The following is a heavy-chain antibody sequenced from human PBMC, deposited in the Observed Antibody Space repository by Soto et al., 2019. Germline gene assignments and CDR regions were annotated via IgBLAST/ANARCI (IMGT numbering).Heavy chain of an antibody. Sequence: QVQLVESGGGVVQPGRSLRLSCAASGFTFSSYGMHWVRQAPGKGLEWVAVIWYDGSNKYYADSVKGRFTISRDNSKNTLYLQMNSLRAEDTAVYYCARGCYGAHGLRCYFDYWGQGTLVTVSS. J-gene: IGHJ4*02. CDR2: IWYDGSNK. CDR3: ARGCYGAHGLRCYFDY. V-gene: IGHV3-33*01. D-gene: IGHD3-16*01. CDR1: GFTFSSYG.